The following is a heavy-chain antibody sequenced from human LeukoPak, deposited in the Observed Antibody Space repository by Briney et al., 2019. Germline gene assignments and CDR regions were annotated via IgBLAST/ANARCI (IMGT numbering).Heavy chain of an antibody. CDR3: VKWGDYDILTGYYDPDY. CDR2: VSGRDDST. CDR1: GFTFSNYA. V-gene: IGHV3-23*01. D-gene: IGHD3-9*01. J-gene: IGHJ4*02. Sequence: AGASLRLSCAASGFTFSNYAMSWVRQAPGKGLEWVSDVSGRDDSTYYADSVKGRLTISRDTSKNTLYLQMNSLRAEDTAVYYCVKWGDYDILTGYYDPDYWGQGTLVTVSS.